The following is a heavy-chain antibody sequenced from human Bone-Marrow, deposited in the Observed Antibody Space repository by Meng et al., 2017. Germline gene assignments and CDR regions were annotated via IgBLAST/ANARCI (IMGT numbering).Heavy chain of an antibody. D-gene: IGHD4-23*01. V-gene: IGHV3-15*01. J-gene: IGHJ6*02. Sequence: GESLKISCAASGFTFSNAWMSWVRQAPGKGLEWVGRIKSKTDGGTTDYAAPVKGRFTISRDDSKNTLYLQMNSLKTEDTAVYYCTRADYGGKGVWGQGTTVTVSS. CDR1: GFTFSNAW. CDR2: IKSKTDGGTT. CDR3: TRADYGGKGV.